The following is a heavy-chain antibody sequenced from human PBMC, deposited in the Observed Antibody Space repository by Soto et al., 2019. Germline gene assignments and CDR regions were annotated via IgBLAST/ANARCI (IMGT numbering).Heavy chain of an antibody. CDR1: GGSFSSYA. D-gene: IGHD3-10*01. J-gene: IGHJ4*02. Sequence: QVQLVQSGAEVKKPGSSLKVCCKASGGSFSSYAICWVRQAPGQGLEWMGGIIPIFGTANYAQKFQGRVTITADESTSTAYMELSSLRSEDTAVYYCASLYGSGSYQDYWGQGTLVTVSS. CDR3: ASLYGSGSYQDY. V-gene: IGHV1-69*01. CDR2: IIPIFGTA.